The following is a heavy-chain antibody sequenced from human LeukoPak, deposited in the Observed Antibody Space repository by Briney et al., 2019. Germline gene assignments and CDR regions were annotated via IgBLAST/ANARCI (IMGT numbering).Heavy chain of an antibody. Sequence: PGGSLRLSCAPPGFTFSIYAMSWVRQPPGKGLEWVSTISGSGGDAYYADSVKGRFTISRDNSKNTLYLQMNSLRAEDTAVYYCAKSRYSSGWDYFDYCGQGTPVTVSS. CDR1: GFTFSIYA. D-gene: IGHD6-19*01. CDR2: ISGSGGDA. CDR3: AKSRYSSGWDYFDY. V-gene: IGHV3-23*01. J-gene: IGHJ4*02.